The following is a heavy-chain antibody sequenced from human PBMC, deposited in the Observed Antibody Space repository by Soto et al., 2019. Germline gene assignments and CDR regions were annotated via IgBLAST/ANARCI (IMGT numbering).Heavy chain of an antibody. Sequence: SVKVSCKASGGTFSSYAISWVRQAPGQGLEWMGGIIPIFGTANYAQKFQGRVTITADESTSTAYMELSSLRSEDTAVYYCARDSTAVAGTYYYYYGMEVWGQGTTVTVSS. CDR3: ARDSTAVAGTYYYYYGMEV. V-gene: IGHV1-69*13. D-gene: IGHD6-19*01. J-gene: IGHJ6*02. CDR2: IIPIFGTA. CDR1: GGTFSSYA.